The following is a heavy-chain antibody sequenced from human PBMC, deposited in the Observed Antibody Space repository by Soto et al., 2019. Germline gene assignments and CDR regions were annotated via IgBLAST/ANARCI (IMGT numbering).Heavy chain of an antibody. D-gene: IGHD3-22*01. V-gene: IGHV5-51*01. J-gene: IGHJ3*02. CDR3: AKQDDRGALEI. Sequence: PGESLKISCKISGKAFTSFWVVWVRQMPGRGLEWRGNIYPGDSDTRYTPPFQGQVTISADKSTNTAYLQWHSLQASDTALYYWAKQDDRGALEIWGQGTKVTVSS. CDR1: GKAFTSFW. CDR2: IYPGDSDT.